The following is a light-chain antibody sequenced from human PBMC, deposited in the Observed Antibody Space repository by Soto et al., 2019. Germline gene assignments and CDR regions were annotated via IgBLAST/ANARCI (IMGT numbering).Light chain of an antibody. J-gene: IGLJ3*02. CDR2: LNSDGSH. Sequence: QLVLTHSPSAAATLGASVKHTCTLSSGHSSYAIAWHQQQPEKGPRYLMKLNSDGSHSKGDGIPDRFSGSSSGAERYRTISSLQSEDEAGYYCQTWGTGIHWVFRGGTKLTVL. CDR1: SGHSSYA. CDR3: QTWGTGIHWV. V-gene: IGLV4-69*01.